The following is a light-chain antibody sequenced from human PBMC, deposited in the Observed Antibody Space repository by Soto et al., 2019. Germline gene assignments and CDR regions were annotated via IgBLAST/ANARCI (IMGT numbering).Light chain of an antibody. J-gene: IGKJ1*01. CDR1: QDIITW. CDR2: TAS. Sequence: DIQMTQSPSSVTASVGDRVTITFRASQDIITWLAWYQQKPGKAPNLLIYTASNLQSGVPSRFSGSGSGTEFTLTISSLQPDDFATYYCQQYDTAWTFAQGTKVDI. V-gene: IGKV1-12*01. CDR3: QQYDTAWT.